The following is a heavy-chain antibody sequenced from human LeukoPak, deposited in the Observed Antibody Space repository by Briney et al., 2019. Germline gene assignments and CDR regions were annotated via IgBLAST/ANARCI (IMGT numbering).Heavy chain of an antibody. D-gene: IGHD2-21*02. V-gene: IGHV1-2*02. Sequence: ASVKVSCKASGYTFTGYYMHWVRQAPGQGLEWMGWINPNSGGTSYGQKFQGRVTMTRDTSISTAYMELSSLRSEDTAVYYCAREPGGNSAGYFDYWGQGTLVTVSS. J-gene: IGHJ4*02. CDR3: AREPGGNSAGYFDY. CDR2: INPNSGGT. CDR1: GYTFTGYY.